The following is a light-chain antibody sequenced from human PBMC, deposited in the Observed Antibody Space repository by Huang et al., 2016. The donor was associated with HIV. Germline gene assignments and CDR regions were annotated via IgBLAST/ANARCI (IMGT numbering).Light chain of an antibody. CDR3: QQTYSSPWT. J-gene: IGKJ1*01. CDR1: QSNRSY. Sequence: DIQMTQSPSSLSASVGDRVTITCRASQSNRSYLNWYQQKPGKAPQVLIYAACSLQSGVPSRFSGSGYGTDFTLTISSLQPEDFVTYSCQQTYSSPWTFGQGTKVEIK. CDR2: AAC. V-gene: IGKV1-39*01.